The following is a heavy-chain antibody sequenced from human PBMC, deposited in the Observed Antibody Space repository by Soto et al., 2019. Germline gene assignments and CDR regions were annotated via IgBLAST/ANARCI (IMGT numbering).Heavy chain of an antibody. CDR2: VYPGDSET. CDR1: GYSFTTYW. J-gene: IGHJ4*02. V-gene: IGHV5-51*01. CDR3: ARLGGYCSSTKCYGGGDY. D-gene: IGHD2-2*01. Sequence: PGESLKISCKGSGYSFTTYWIGWVRQMPGKGLEWMGIVYPGDSETRYSPSFQGQVTISADKSISTAYLQWSSLKASDTAMYYCARLGGYCSSTKCYGGGDYWGQGTQVTVSS.